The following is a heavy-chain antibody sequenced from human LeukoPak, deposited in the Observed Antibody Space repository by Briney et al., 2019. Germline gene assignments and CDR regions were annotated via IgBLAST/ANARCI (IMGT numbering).Heavy chain of an antibody. V-gene: IGHV4-34*01. Sequence: SETLSLTCAVYGGSFSGYYWSWIRRPPGKGLEWIGEINHSGSTNYNPSLKSRVTISVDTSKNQFSLKLSSVTAADTAVYYCASLKATYYYDSSGYSDYWGQGTLVTVSS. CDR3: ASLKATYYYDSSGYSDY. CDR2: INHSGST. D-gene: IGHD3-22*01. CDR1: GGSFSGYY. J-gene: IGHJ4*02.